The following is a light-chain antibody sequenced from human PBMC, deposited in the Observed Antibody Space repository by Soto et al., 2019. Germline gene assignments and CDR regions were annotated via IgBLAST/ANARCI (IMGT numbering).Light chain of an antibody. Sequence: QSVLTQPPSASGTPGQRVTISCSGSSSNIGSNNVNWYQQLPGTAPKLLIYSNNQRPSGVPDRFSGSKSGTSASLAISGLQSEDEADYYCAAGDDSLNGDVVFGGGTKVTVL. CDR1: SSNIGSNN. V-gene: IGLV1-44*01. CDR2: SNN. J-gene: IGLJ2*01. CDR3: AAGDDSLNGDVV.